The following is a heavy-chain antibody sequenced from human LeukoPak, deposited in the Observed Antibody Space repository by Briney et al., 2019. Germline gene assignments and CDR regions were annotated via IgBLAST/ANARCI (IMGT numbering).Heavy chain of an antibody. J-gene: IGHJ4*02. CDR1: GYTFTGYY. CDR3: AREKALGYYDSSGYYDY. D-gene: IGHD3-22*01. V-gene: IGHV1-2*02. Sequence: ASVKVSCKASGYTFTGYYMHWVRQAPGQGLEWMGWINPNSGGTNYAQKFQGRVTMTRDTSISTAYMELSRLRSDDTAVYYCAREKALGYYDSSGYYDYWGQGTLVTVSS. CDR2: INPNSGGT.